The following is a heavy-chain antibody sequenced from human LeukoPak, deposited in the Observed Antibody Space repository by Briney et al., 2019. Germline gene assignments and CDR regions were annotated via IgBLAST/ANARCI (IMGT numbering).Heavy chain of an antibody. CDR2: ISSSSSTI. J-gene: IGHJ6*03. V-gene: IGHV3-48*01. CDR3: ARAGRYCSSTSCYYYYYMDV. D-gene: IGHD2-2*01. Sequence: GGSLRLSCAASGFTFSSYSMNWVRQAPGKGLEWVSYISSSSSTIYYADSVRGRFTISRDNAKNSLYLQMNSLRAEDTAVYYCARAGRYCSSTSCYYYYYMDVWGKGTTVTV. CDR1: GFTFSSYS.